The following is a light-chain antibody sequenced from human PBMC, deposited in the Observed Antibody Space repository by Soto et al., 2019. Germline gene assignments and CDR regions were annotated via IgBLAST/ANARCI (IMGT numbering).Light chain of an antibody. CDR1: SSDVGGYDY. J-gene: IGLJ1*01. Sequence: QSVLTQPPSASGSPGQSVTISCTGTSSDVGGYDYVSWYQQHPGKAPKLMIYEVTIRPSGVSDRFSGSKSGNTASLTVSGLQAEDEADHYCSSYTGGNPSYVFGTGTKVTVL. CDR2: EVT. V-gene: IGLV2-8*01. CDR3: SSYTGGNPSYV.